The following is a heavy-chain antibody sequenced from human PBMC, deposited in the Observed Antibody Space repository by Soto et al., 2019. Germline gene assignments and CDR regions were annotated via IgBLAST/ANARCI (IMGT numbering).Heavy chain of an antibody. CDR2: VNPDGSDT. CDR3: AKQLGYCSTGRCYFDY. Sequence: QPGGSLRLSCAASGFSFGDSAMSWVRQPPGKGLEWLAAVNPDGSDTFYADSVKGRFTISRDNSQNTVNLQMKSLRVEDTAIYYCAKQLGYCSTGRCYFDYWGQGTQVTVSS. CDR1: GFSFGDSA. J-gene: IGHJ4*02. V-gene: IGHV3-23*01. D-gene: IGHD2-2*01.